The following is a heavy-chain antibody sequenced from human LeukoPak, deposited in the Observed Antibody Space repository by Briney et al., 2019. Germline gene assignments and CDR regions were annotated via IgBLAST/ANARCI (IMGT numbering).Heavy chain of an antibody. Sequence: APVTVSCKASGYTFTNSGISWVRQAPGQGLEWMGWISTYNGNTDYAQKLQGRVTMTTDTSTSTAYMELRSLRSDDTAVYYCATNGGGAYGMDVWGQGTTVTVSS. CDR2: ISTYNGNT. CDR3: ATNGGGAYGMDV. V-gene: IGHV1-18*01. CDR1: GYTFTNSG. D-gene: IGHD7-27*01. J-gene: IGHJ6*02.